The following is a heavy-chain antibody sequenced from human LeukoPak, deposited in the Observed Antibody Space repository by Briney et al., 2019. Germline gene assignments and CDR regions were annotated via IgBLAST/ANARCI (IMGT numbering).Heavy chain of an antibody. CDR3: ARSTPRVGSGRFPFYMDV. V-gene: IGHV4-59*08. CDR2: IYYSGST. CDR1: GGSISSYY. J-gene: IGHJ6*03. Sequence: SETLSLTCSVSGGSISSYYWSWIRQPPGKGLEWIAYIYYSGSTNYNPSLKSRVTISLDTSKNQFSLKLSSVTAADTAVYYCARSTPRVGSGRFPFYMDVWGKGTTVTVS. D-gene: IGHD3-10*01.